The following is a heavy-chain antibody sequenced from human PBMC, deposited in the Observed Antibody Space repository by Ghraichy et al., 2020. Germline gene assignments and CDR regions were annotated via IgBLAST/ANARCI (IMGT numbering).Heavy chain of an antibody. CDR2: IYYSGST. D-gene: IGHD3-22*01. Sequence: SETLSLTCTVSGGSISSYYWSWIRQPPGKGLEWIGYIYYSGSTNYNPSLKSRVTISVDTSKNQFSLKLSSVTAADTAVYYCARDQAGSGYYKMHWFDPWGQGTLLTVSS. V-gene: IGHV4-59*01. CDR3: ARDQAGSGYYKMHWFDP. CDR1: GGSISSYY. J-gene: IGHJ5*02.